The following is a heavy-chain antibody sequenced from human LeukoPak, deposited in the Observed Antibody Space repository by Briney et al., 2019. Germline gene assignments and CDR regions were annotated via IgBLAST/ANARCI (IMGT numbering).Heavy chain of an antibody. CDR3: ARHYYYYDSSGPFDY. CDR1: GGSISSYF. Sequence: SETLSLTCTVSGGSISSYFWSWIRQPPGKGLEWIGYIYYSGSTNYNPSLKSRVTISVDTSKNQFSLKLSSVTAADTAVYYCARHYYYYDSSGPFDYWGQGTLVTVSS. J-gene: IGHJ4*02. CDR2: IYYSGST. D-gene: IGHD3-22*01. V-gene: IGHV4-59*01.